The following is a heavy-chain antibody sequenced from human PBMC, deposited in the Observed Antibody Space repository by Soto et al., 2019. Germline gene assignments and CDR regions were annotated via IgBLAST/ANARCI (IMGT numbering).Heavy chain of an antibody. Sequence: QVQLQESGPGLVKPSETLSLTCTVSGGSISRYYWSWIRQPPGKGLEWIGDIYYSGSTNYNPSLKNRVTISVDTSKSQCSLKLSSLTTADTAVYACARRYGYSFDYWGQGTLVTVSS. V-gene: IGHV4-59*08. D-gene: IGHD1-1*01. J-gene: IGHJ4*02. CDR1: GGSISRYY. CDR2: IYYSGST. CDR3: ARRYGYSFDY.